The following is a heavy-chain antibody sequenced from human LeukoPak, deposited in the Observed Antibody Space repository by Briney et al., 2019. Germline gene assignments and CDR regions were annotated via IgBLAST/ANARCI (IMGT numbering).Heavy chain of an antibody. J-gene: IGHJ5*02. CDR2: ISGSGGST. V-gene: IGHV3-23*01. Sequence: PGGSLRLSCAASGFTFSSYAMSWVRQAPGKGLEWVSAISGSGGSTYYADSVKGRFTISRDNSKNTLYLQMNSLRAEDTAVYYCAKFPESYCSGGSCYGFDPWGQGTLVTVSS. CDR1: GFTFSSYA. D-gene: IGHD2-15*01. CDR3: AKFPESYCSGGSCYGFDP.